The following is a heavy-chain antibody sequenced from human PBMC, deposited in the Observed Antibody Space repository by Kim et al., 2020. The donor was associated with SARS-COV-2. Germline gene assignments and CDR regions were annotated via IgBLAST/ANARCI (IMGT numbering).Heavy chain of an antibody. J-gene: IGHJ4*01. CDR3: ARTGGDSASGRYDYFDY. D-gene: IGHD6-13*01. Sequence: GGSLRLSCAVSGFIFSTYAMSWVRQAPGKGLEWVSVISGSGGSTDYADSVKGRFIISRDNSKNTLYLQMNSLRAEDMAVYYCARTGGDSASGRYDYFDY. V-gene: IGHV3-23*01. CDR2: ISGSGGST. CDR1: GFIFSTYA.